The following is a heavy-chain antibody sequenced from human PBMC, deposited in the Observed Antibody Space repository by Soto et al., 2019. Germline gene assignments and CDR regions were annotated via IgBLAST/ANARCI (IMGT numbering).Heavy chain of an antibody. CDR2: FDPEDGEI. CDR1: GYTLTELS. V-gene: IGHV1-24*01. Sequence: GASVKVSCKVSGYTLTELSMHWVRQAPGKGLEWMGGFDPEDGEIIYAQKFQGRVTMTEDTSTDTAYMELSSLRSEDTAVYYCATGYCTNGVCSGPFDYWGQGTLVTVSS. CDR3: ATGYCTNGVCSGPFDY. D-gene: IGHD2-8*01. J-gene: IGHJ4*02.